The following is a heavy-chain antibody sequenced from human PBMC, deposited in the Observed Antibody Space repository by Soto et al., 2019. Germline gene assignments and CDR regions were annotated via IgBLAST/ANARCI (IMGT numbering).Heavy chain of an antibody. CDR1: GESFSGFF. D-gene: IGHD3-16*02. CDR2: MNRGGSS. J-gene: IGHJ6*03. Sequence: QVQLHQWGAGLLKPSETLSLTCSVYGESFSGFFWTWLRLPPGQGLEWIGEMNRGGSSNYNPSLKSRVTISVDASKNQFSLTLTSVTAADTGVYFCARRIPGYRHYMDVWGKGTTVTVSS. V-gene: IGHV4-34*01. CDR3: ARRIPGYRHYMDV.